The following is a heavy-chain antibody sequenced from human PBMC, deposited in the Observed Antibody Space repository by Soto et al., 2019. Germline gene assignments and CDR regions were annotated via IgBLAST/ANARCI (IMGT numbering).Heavy chain of an antibody. CDR3: ARNWNLALVPAAYFDS. D-gene: IGHD2-2*01. V-gene: IGHV4-39*01. CDR1: NFSVLTSIYY. CDR2: VYYTGTT. Sequence: SETLALTCTVSNFSVLTSIYYWAWIRQPPGKGLEWVGTVYYTGTTYYNPSLQSRVTISIDTSKNQFSLNLNSVTAADTAVYYCARNWNLALVPAAYFDSWGQGTLVTVSS. J-gene: IGHJ4*02.